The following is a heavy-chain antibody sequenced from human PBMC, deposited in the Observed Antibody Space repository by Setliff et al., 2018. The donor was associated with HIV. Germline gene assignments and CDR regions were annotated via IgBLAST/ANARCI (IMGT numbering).Heavy chain of an antibody. Sequence: GGSLRLSCAASELTFSTHAIHWVRQAPGKGLEWVAAISARSDYSYAADSMKGRFTISRDNSTNTLYLQMTDLRAEDTAIYYCAPIRDGYNYLFDHWGQGTLVTVSS. D-gene: IGHD5-12*01. V-gene: IGHV3-23*01. CDR2: ISARSDYS. CDR1: ELTFSTHA. J-gene: IGHJ4*02. CDR3: APIRDGYNYLFDH.